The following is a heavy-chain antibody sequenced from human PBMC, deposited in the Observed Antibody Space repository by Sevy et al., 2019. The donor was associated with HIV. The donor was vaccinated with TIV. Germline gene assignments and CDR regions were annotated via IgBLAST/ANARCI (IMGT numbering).Heavy chain of an antibody. CDR1: GYTFTSYG. D-gene: IGHD5-12*01. CDR2: TSAYNGNT. Sequence: ASVKVSCKASGYTFTSYGISWVRQAPGQGLEWMGWTSAYNGNTNYAQKLQGRVTMTTDTSTSTAYMELRSLRSDDTAVYYCARDIVATRPPLCDYYYGMDVWGQGTTVTVSS. J-gene: IGHJ6*02. V-gene: IGHV1-18*01. CDR3: ARDIVATRPPLCDYYYGMDV.